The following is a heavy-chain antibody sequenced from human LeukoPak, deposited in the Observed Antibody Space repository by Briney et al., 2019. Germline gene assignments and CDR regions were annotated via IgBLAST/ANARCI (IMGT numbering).Heavy chain of an antibody. D-gene: IGHD3-22*01. J-gene: IGHJ5*02. CDR2: INHSGST. CDR1: GGSFSGYY. Sequence: SETLSLTCAVYGGSFSGYYWSWIRQPPGKGLEWIGEINHSGSTNYNPSLKSRVTISVDTSKNRFSLKLSSVTAADTAVYYCARGHDDSSGYYYFDWFDPWGQGTLVTVSS. V-gene: IGHV4-34*01. CDR3: ARGHDDSSGYYYFDWFDP.